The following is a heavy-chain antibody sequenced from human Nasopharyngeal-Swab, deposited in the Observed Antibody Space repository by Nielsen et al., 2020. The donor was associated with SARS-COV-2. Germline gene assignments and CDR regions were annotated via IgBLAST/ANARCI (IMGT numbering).Heavy chain of an antibody. Sequence: GESLKISCAASGFTFSSYGMHWVRQAPGKGLEWVAVISYDGSNKYYADSVKSRFTISRDNSKNTLHLQMNSLRAEDTAVYYCAKDQGGSYFYWGQGTLVTVSS. CDR3: AKDQGGSYFY. J-gene: IGHJ4*02. CDR2: ISYDGSNK. D-gene: IGHD1-26*01. CDR1: GFTFSSYG. V-gene: IGHV3-30*18.